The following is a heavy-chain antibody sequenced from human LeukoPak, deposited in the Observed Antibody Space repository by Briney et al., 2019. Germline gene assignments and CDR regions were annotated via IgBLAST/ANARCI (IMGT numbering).Heavy chain of an antibody. J-gene: IGHJ5*02. CDR1: GYSFTSYW. V-gene: IGHV5-51*01. D-gene: IGHD1-1*01. Sequence: GESLKISCKGSGYSFTSYWVGWVRQMPGKGLEWMGIIYPGDSDTRYSPSFQGQVTISADKSISTAYLQWSSLKASDTAMYYCARHLGTRPGARWFDPWGQGTLVTVSS. CDR2: IYPGDSDT. CDR3: ARHLGTRPGARWFDP.